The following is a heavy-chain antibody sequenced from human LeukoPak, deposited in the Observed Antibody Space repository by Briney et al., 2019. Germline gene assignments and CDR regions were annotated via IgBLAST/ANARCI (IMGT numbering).Heavy chain of an antibody. CDR2: INPNSGGT. Sequence: ASVKVSCKASGYTFTGYYTHWVRQAPGQGLEWMGWINPNSGGTNYAQKFQGRVTMTRDTSISTAYMELSRLRSDDTAVYYCARAPDYGDHLSAFDIWGQGTMVTVSS. CDR3: ARAPDYGDHLSAFDI. J-gene: IGHJ3*02. D-gene: IGHD4-17*01. CDR1: GYTFTGYY. V-gene: IGHV1-2*02.